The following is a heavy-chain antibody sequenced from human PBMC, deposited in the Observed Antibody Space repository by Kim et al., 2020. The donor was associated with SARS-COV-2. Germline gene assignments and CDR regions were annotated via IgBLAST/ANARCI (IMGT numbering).Heavy chain of an antibody. CDR3: ARVLFPLGPNDAFDI. CDR1: GFTFSSYA. J-gene: IGHJ3*02. Sequence: GGSLRLSCAASGFTFSSYAMHWVRQAPGKGLEWVAVISYDGSNKYYADSVKGRFTISRDNSKNTLYLQMNSLRAEDTAVYYCARVLFPLGPNDAFDIWGQGTMVTVSS. V-gene: IGHV3-30-3*01. CDR2: ISYDGSNK. D-gene: IGHD7-27*01.